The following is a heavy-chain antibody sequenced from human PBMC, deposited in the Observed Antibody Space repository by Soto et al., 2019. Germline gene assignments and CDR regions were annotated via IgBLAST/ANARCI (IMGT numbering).Heavy chain of an antibody. Sequence: SETLSLTCTVSGGSISSSSYYWGWIRQPPGKGLEWIGSIYYSGSTYYNPSLKSRVTISVDTSKNQFSLKLSSVTAADTAVYYCARGFREMATIQSLDYWGQGTLVTVSS. V-gene: IGHV4-39*01. CDR2: IYYSGST. D-gene: IGHD5-12*01. J-gene: IGHJ4*02. CDR1: GGSISSSSYY. CDR3: ARGFREMATIQSLDY.